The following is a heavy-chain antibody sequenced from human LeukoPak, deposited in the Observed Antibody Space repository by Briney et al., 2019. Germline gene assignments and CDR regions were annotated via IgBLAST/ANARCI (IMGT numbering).Heavy chain of an antibody. D-gene: IGHD3-3*01. CDR1: GFTFSSYG. Sequence: GGSLRLSCAASGFTFSSYGMSWVRQAPGKGLEWVAVISYDGSNKYYADSVKGRFTISRDNSKNTLYLQMNSLRAEDTAVYYCARGVPYDSWSGPHYSDYWGQGTLVTVSS. V-gene: IGHV3-30*03. CDR2: ISYDGSNK. J-gene: IGHJ4*02. CDR3: ARGVPYDSWSGPHYSDY.